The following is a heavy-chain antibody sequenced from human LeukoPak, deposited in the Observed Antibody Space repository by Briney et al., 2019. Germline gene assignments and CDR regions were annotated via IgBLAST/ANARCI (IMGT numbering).Heavy chain of an antibody. J-gene: IGHJ4*02. Sequence: SETLSLTCTVSDGTISGYFWSWFRQPPGKGLEWIGSIYYSGSTYYNPSLKSRVTISVDTSKNQFSLKLSSVTAADTAVYYCARLLRGRFERYYYDSSGYYQFDYWGQGTLVTVSS. CDR2: IYYSGST. CDR1: DGTISGYF. CDR3: ARLLRGRFERYYYDSSGYYQFDY. D-gene: IGHD3-22*01. V-gene: IGHV4-39*01.